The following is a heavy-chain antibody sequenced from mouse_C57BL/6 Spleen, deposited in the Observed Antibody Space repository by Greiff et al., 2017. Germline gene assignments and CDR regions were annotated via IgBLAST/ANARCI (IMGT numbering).Heavy chain of an antibody. V-gene: IGHV1-50*01. J-gene: IGHJ4*01. D-gene: IGHD3-2*02. CDR1: GYTFTSYW. CDR2: IDPSDSYP. Sequence: QVQLQQPGAELVKPGASVKLSCKASGYTFTSYWMQWVKQRPGQGLEWIGEIDPSDSYPNYNQKFKGKATLTVDPSSSTAYMQLSSLTSEDSAVYYCASTAQDAMDYWGQGTSVTVSS. CDR3: ASTAQDAMDY.